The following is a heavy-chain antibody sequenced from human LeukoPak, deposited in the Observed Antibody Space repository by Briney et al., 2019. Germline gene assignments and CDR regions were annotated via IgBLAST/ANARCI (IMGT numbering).Heavy chain of an antibody. CDR1: GYIFTAHY. Sequence: ASVKVSCKASGYIFTAHYIHWVRQAPGQGLEWMGWINPTNGVTSYAQKFQGRVTMTRDTSITTAYMELSSLRSGDTAVYYCVRIYYGPDYWGQGTLVTVSS. V-gene: IGHV1-2*02. CDR3: VRIYYGPDY. J-gene: IGHJ4*02. CDR2: INPTNGVT. D-gene: IGHD4-17*01.